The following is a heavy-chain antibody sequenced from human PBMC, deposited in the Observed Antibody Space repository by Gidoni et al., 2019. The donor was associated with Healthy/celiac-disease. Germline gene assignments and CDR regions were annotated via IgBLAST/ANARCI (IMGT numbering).Heavy chain of an antibody. J-gene: IGHJ4*02. CDR3: ARDKRWIGAALGDFDY. Sequence: QVQLVQSGAEVKKPGASVKVSCKASGYTFTSYAMHWVRQAPGQRLEWMGWINAGNGNTKYSQKFQGRVTITRDTSASTAYMELSSLRSEDTAVYYCARDKRWIGAALGDFDYWGQGTLVTVSS. D-gene: IGHD6-13*01. V-gene: IGHV1-3*01. CDR2: INAGNGNT. CDR1: GYTFTSYA.